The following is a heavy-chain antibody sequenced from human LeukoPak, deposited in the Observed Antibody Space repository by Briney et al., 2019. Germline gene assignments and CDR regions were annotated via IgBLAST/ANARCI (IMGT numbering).Heavy chain of an antibody. Sequence: SEILSLTCTVSGGSISSYYWSWIRQPPGKGLEWIGYIYYSGSTNYNPSLKSRVTISVDTSKNQFSLKLSSVTAADTAVYYCARFRCSSTSCYGRYAFDIWGQGTMVTVSS. D-gene: IGHD2-2*01. CDR1: GGSISSYY. CDR3: ARFRCSSTSCYGRYAFDI. CDR2: IYYSGST. V-gene: IGHV4-59*01. J-gene: IGHJ3*02.